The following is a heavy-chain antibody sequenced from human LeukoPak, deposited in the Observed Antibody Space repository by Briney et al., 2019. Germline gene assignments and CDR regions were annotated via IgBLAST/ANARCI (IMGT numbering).Heavy chain of an antibody. CDR2: IVPFFDTP. V-gene: IGHV1-69*13. CDR3: ARGVIVVVPVASFDY. Sequence: SVKVSCKASGGTLSSYGISWVRQAPGQGLEWMGGIVPFFDTPNYAQNFQGRLTIAADEYTSTAYMELSSLRSEDTAVYYCARGVIVVVPVASFDYWGQGTLVTVSS. J-gene: IGHJ4*02. D-gene: IGHD2-2*01. CDR1: GGTLSSYG.